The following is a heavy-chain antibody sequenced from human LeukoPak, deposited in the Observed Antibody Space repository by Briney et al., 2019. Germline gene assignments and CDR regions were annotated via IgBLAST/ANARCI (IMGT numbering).Heavy chain of an antibody. Sequence: PSETLSLTCTVSGGSISSYYWSWIRQPPGKGLEWIGYNYYSGSTYYNPSLKSRVTISVDTSKNQFSLKLSSVTAADTAVYYCARESRGNIAYDYVWGSYRPYYFDYWGQGTLVTVSS. D-gene: IGHD3-16*02. CDR1: GGSISSYY. V-gene: IGHV4-30-4*08. CDR2: NYYSGST. J-gene: IGHJ4*02. CDR3: ARESRGNIAYDYVWGSYRPYYFDY.